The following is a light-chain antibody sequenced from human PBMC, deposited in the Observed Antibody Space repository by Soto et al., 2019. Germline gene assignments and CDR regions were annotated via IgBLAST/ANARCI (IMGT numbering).Light chain of an antibody. CDR3: QQRSNWPRLT. J-gene: IGKJ4*01. CDR1: QSVSSY. CDR2: DAS. Sequence: EIVLTQSPATLSLSPGERATLSCRASQSVSSYLAWYQQKPGQAPRLLIYDASNRATGIPARFSGSGSGTDFTLTISRLEPEAFAVYYCQQRSNWPRLTFGGGTKVEIK. V-gene: IGKV3-11*01.